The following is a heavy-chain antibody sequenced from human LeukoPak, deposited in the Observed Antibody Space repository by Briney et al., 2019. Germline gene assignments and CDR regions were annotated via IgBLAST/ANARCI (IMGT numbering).Heavy chain of an antibody. CDR1: GFTFSSYG. J-gene: IGHJ6*03. Sequence: GGSLRLSCAASGFTFSSYGMHWVRQAPGKGLEWVAVISYDGSSKYYADSVKGRFTISRDNSKNTLYLQMNSLRAEDTAVYYCAKDNADIVVVPAAHYYYYYMDVWGKGTTVTVSS. D-gene: IGHD2-2*01. CDR3: AKDNADIVVVPAAHYYYYYMDV. CDR2: ISYDGSSK. V-gene: IGHV3-30*18.